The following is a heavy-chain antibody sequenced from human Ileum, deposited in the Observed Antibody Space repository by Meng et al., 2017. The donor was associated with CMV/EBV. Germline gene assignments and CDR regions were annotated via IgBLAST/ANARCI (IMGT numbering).Heavy chain of an antibody. CDR2: IWYDGSNE. J-gene: IGHJ5*02. CDR3: AKAILVVPVAMWGWFDP. V-gene: IGHV3-30*02. D-gene: IGHD2-2*01. CDR1: GFTFSRYG. Sequence: GESLKISCAASGFTFSRYGMHWVRQTPGKGLEWVAFIWYDGSNEYYADSVKGRFTISRDNSKNTLYLQRNSLRAEDTALYYCAKAILVVPVAMWGWFDPWGQGTLVTVSS.